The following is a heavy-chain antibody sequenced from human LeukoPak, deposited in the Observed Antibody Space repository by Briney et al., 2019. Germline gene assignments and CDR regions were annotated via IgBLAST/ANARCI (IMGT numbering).Heavy chain of an antibody. CDR2: IVPSGST. Sequence: SETLSLTCTVSGASIRSYYWSWIRQPAGKGLEWIGRIVPSGSTNYNPSLKSRVTMSVDTTKNQFSLKLNSVTAADTAVYYCAKEGAAPGPDFDYWGQGTQVIVSS. CDR1: GASIRSYY. V-gene: IGHV4-4*07. D-gene: IGHD6-13*01. CDR3: AKEGAAPGPDFDY. J-gene: IGHJ4*02.